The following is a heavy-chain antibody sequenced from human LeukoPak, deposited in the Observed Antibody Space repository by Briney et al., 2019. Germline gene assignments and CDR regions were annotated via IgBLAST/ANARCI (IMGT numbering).Heavy chain of an antibody. V-gene: IGHV4-39*01. CDR2: INYRGTS. D-gene: IGHD1-26*01. CDR1: GDSISRTSDY. J-gene: IGHJ4*02. CDR3: ARNEGGTMFDS. Sequence: SETLSLTCSVSGDSISRTSDYWGWIRQPPGKGLEWIGSINYRGTSYYSPSLRYRVSLSVDTSKNQFSLRLTSVTAADTAVYYCARNEGGTMFDSWGQGTLVTVPS.